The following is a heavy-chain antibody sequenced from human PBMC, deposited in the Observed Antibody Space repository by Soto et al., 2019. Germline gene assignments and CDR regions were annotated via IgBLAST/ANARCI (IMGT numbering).Heavy chain of an antibody. V-gene: IGHV3-23*01. CDR3: AKDRPPSSTSCLFDY. CDR2: LSGSGGST. J-gene: IGHJ4*02. D-gene: IGHD2-2*01. CDR1: GFTFSSYA. Sequence: EVQLLESGGGLVQPGGSLRLSCAASGFTFSSYAMSWVRQAPGKGLGGGSALSGSGGSTYYADSVKGRFTISRDNSKNTLYLQMNSLRAEDTAVYYCAKDRPPSSTSCLFDYWGQGTLVTVSS.